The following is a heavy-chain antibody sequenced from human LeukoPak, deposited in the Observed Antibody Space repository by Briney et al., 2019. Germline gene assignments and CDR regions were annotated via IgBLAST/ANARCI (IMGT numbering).Heavy chain of an antibody. CDR3: AKAGSSTSLETDY. CDR2: ISGSGGST. D-gene: IGHD2-2*01. Sequence: GGSLRLSCAASGFTFSSYAMSWVRQAPGKGLEWVSAISGSGGSTHYADSVKGRFTISRDNSKNTLYLQMNSLRAEDTAVYYCAKAGSSTSLETDYWGQGTLVTVSS. V-gene: IGHV3-23*01. J-gene: IGHJ4*02. CDR1: GFTFSSYA.